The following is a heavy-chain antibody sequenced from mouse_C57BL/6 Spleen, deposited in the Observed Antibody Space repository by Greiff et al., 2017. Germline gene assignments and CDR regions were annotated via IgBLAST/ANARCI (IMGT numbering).Heavy chain of an antibody. D-gene: IGHD1-1*01. CDR2: INPNNGGT. J-gene: IGHJ2*01. Sequence: EVQLQQSGPELVKPGASVKISCKASGYTFTDYYMNWVKQSHGKSLEWIGDINPNNGGTSYNQKFKGKATLTVDKSSSTAYMELRSLTSEDSAVYYCARRLRVASPFDYWGQGTTLTVSS. CDR3: ARRLRVASPFDY. CDR1: GYTFTDYY. V-gene: IGHV1-26*01.